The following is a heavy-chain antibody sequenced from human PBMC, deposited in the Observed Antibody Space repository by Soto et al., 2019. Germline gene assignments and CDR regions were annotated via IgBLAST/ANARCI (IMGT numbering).Heavy chain of an antibody. V-gene: IGHV1-69*13. CDR3: ARGVPPVAATIYYYYGMDV. D-gene: IGHD6-19*01. CDR2: IIPIFGTA. J-gene: IGHJ6*02. Sequence: SVKVSCKASGGTFSSYAISWVRQAPGQGLEWMGGIIPIFGTANYAQKFQGRVTITADESTSTAYMELSSLRSEDTAVYYCARGVPPVAATIYYYYGMDVWGQGTTVTVSS. CDR1: GGTFSSYA.